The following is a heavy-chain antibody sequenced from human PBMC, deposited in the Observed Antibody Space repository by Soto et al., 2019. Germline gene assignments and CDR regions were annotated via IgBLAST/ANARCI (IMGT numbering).Heavy chain of an antibody. V-gene: IGHV3-9*02. J-gene: IGHJ6*03. CDR2: IAWTGGST. CDR1: GFTSDDYA. Sequence: EVQLVESGGDLVQPGRSLRLSCAASGFTSDDYAMHWVRQAPGKGLEWVSGIAWTGGSTGYADSVKGRFTISRDSAKNTLYLQMSSLRTEDMALYYCAKGKFVATIPSGWGYYMEVWGKGTTVTVSS. D-gene: IGHD5-12*01. CDR3: AKGKFVATIPSGWGYYMEV.